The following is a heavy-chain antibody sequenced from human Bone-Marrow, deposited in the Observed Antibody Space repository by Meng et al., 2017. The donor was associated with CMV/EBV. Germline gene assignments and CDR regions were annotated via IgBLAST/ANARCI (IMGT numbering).Heavy chain of an antibody. CDR1: GFTFSNAW. CDR3: TTDYPLRDCSSTSCYTGRMDV. J-gene: IGHJ6*01. V-gene: IGHV3-15*01. D-gene: IGHD2-2*02. CDR2: IKSKTDGGTT. Sequence: GESLKISCAASGFTFSNAWMSWVRQAPGKGLEWVGRIKSKTDGGTTDYAAPVKGRFTISRDDSKNTLYLQMNSLKTEDTAVYYCTTDYPLRDCSSTSCYTGRMDVWGQGTTVTGSS.